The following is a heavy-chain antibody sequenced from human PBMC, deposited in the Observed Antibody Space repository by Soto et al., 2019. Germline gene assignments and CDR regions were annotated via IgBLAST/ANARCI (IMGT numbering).Heavy chain of an antibody. D-gene: IGHD2-2*01. CDR3: TSKEDIVVVPAADYYYYYYMDV. CDR1: GFTFGDYA. J-gene: IGHJ6*03. V-gene: IGHV3-49*04. Sequence: GGSLRLSCTASGFTFGDYAMSWVRQAPGKGLEWVGFIRSKASGGTTEYAASVKGRFTISRDDSNSIAYLQMNSLKTEDAAVYYCTSKEDIVVVPAADYYYYYYMDVWGKGTTVTVSS. CDR2: IRSKASGGTT.